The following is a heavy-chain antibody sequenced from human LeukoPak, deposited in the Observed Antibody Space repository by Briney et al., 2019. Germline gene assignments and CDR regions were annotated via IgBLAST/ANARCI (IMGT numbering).Heavy chain of an antibody. Sequence: GGSLRLSCAASRFTFSTYEMNWVRQAPGKGLEWVSYISSSGITIYYADSVKGRFTISRDNAKNSLYLQMNSLRAEDTAVYYCAKDRCSNGIGCYYYYMDVWGKGTTVTISS. D-gene: IGHD2-8*01. J-gene: IGHJ6*03. CDR2: ISSSGITI. CDR1: RFTFSTYE. CDR3: AKDRCSNGIGCYYYYMDV. V-gene: IGHV3-48*03.